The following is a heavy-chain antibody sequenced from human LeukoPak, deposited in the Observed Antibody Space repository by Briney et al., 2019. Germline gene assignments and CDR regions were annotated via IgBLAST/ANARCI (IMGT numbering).Heavy chain of an antibody. D-gene: IGHD1-7*01. CDR2: IYYSGNT. J-gene: IGHJ4*02. V-gene: IGHV4-39*01. CDR3: ARLELLEY. CDR1: GGSISSSSYY. Sequence: SETLSLTCTVSGGSISSSSYYWGWIRQPPGKGLEWIGSIYYSGNTYYNPSLKSRVTISVDTSKNQFSLKLSSVTAADTAVYYCARLELLEYWGQGTLVTVSS.